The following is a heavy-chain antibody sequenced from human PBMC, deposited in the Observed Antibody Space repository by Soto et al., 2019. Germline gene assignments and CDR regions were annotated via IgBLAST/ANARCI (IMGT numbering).Heavy chain of an antibody. CDR1: GFTFRSYA. Sequence: GGSLRLSCAASGFTFRSYAMHWVRQAPGKGLEWVAVISYDGSNKYYADSVKGRFTISRDNSKNTLYLQMNSLRAEDTAVYYCAKDRRDGYFMGYYYYYYGMDVWGQGTTVTVSS. D-gene: IGHD5-12*01. V-gene: IGHV3-30-3*01. J-gene: IGHJ6*02. CDR2: ISYDGSNK. CDR3: AKDRRDGYFMGYYYYYYGMDV.